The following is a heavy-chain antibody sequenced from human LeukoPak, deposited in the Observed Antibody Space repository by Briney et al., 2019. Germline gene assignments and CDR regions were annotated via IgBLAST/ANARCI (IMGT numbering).Heavy chain of an antibody. CDR3: AKDPRPDYYGSGSYYPYYFDY. V-gene: IGHV3-9*01. Sequence: PGGSLRLSCAASGFTFDDYAMHWVRQAPGKGLEWVSGISWSSGSIGYADSVKGRFTISRDNAKNSLYLQMNSLRAEDTALYYCAKDPRPDYYGSGSYYPYYFDYWGQGTLVTVSS. J-gene: IGHJ4*02. CDR1: GFTFDDYA. CDR2: ISWSSGSI. D-gene: IGHD3-10*01.